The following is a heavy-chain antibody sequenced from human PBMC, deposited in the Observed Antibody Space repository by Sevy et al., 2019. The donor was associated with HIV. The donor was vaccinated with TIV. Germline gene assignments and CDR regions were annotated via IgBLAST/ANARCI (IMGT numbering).Heavy chain of an antibody. Sequence: ASVKVSCKASGYSLTSYGIGWVRQAPGQGLEWMGWISAYNGHTHYAQKVQGRVTMTTDTSTSTAYMELRSLRSDDTAIYYCVRAIMWNLHSSAFDFWGQGTMVTVSS. D-gene: IGHD1-1*01. V-gene: IGHV1-18*01. CDR2: ISAYNGHT. J-gene: IGHJ3*01. CDR3: VRAIMWNLHSSAFDF. CDR1: GYSLTSYG.